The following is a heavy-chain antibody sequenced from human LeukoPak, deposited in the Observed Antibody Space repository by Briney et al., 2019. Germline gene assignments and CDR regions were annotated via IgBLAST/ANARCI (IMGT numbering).Heavy chain of an antibody. CDR1: GGSISSYH. J-gene: IGHJ5*02. CDR3: ARSYNWFDP. V-gene: IGHV4-59*08. Sequence: PSETLSLTCTVSGGSISSYHWSWIRQPPGKGLEWIGYIPYSGNTNYNPSLKSRVTISVDTSKNQFSLKLSSVTAADTAVYYCARSYNWFDPWGQGTLVSVSS. CDR2: IPYSGNT.